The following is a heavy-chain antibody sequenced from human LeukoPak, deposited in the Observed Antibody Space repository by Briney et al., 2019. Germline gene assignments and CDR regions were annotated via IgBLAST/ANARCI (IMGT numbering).Heavy chain of an antibody. V-gene: IGHV3-15*01. J-gene: IGHJ6*03. D-gene: IGHD5-24*01. CDR1: GFTYSNAW. CDR3: TTDWEMATTHRGNYYYYMDV. CDR2: IKSKNDGGTT. Sequence: GGSLRLSCAASGFTYSNAWMSWVRQAPGKGLEWVGHIKSKNDGGTTDYAAPVKGSFTISTDDSKNTLYLQRNSLKTEDTAVYYCTTDWEMATTHRGNYYYYMDVWGKGTTVTVSS.